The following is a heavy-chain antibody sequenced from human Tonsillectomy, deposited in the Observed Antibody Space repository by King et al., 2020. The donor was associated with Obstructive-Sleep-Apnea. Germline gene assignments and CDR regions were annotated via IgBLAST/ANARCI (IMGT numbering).Heavy chain of an antibody. CDR3: ARPVGSYGSGSF. D-gene: IGHD3-10*01. CDR2: ISSSSSYI. J-gene: IGHJ6*02. CDR1: GFTFSSYS. V-gene: IGHV3-21*01. Sequence: VQLVESGGGLVKPGGSLRLSCAASGFTFSSYSMNWVRQAPGKGLEWVSSISSSSSYIYYADSVKGRFTISRDNAKNSLYLQMNSRRAEDTAVYYCARPVGSYGSGSFWGQGTTVTVSS.